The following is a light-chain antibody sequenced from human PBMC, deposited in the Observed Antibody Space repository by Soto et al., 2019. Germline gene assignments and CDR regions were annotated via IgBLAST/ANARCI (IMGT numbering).Light chain of an antibody. CDR3: SSYTSTSTYV. CDR2: AVS. V-gene: IGLV2-18*02. J-gene: IGLJ1*01. Sequence: QSALTQPPSVSGSPGQSVTISCTGTSSDVGSYNRVSWYQQPPGTAPKLMIYAVSNRPSGVPDRFSGSKSGNRASLTISGLQAADAADYYCSSYTSTSTYVFGTGTKLTV. CDR1: SSDVGSYNR.